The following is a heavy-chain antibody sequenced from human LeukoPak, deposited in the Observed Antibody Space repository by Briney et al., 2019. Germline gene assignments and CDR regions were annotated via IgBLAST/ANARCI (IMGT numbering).Heavy chain of an antibody. V-gene: IGHV3-21*01. CDR1: GFTFSSYS. CDR2: ISSSSSYI. D-gene: IGHD2-21*02. CDR3: ARDTAGGGDCCGAFDI. Sequence: GGSLRLSCAASGFTFSSYSMNWVRQAPGKGLEWVSSISSSSSYIYYADSVKGRFTISRDNAKNSLYPQMNSLRAEDTAVYYCARDTAGGGDCCGAFDIWGQGTMVTVSS. J-gene: IGHJ3*02.